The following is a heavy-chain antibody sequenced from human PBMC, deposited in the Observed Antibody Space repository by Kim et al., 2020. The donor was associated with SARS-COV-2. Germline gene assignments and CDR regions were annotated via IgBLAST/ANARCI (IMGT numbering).Heavy chain of an antibody. Sequence: GGSLRLSCAASGFTFSSYAMSWVRQAPGKGLEWVSAISGSGGSTYYADSVKGRFTISRDNSKNTLYLQMNSLRAEDTAVYYCAKDRVAQLLWFGESITYGMDVWGQGTTVTVSS. V-gene: IGHV3-23*01. D-gene: IGHD3-10*01. CDR3: AKDRVAQLLWFGESITYGMDV. J-gene: IGHJ6*02. CDR1: GFTFSSYA. CDR2: ISGSGGST.